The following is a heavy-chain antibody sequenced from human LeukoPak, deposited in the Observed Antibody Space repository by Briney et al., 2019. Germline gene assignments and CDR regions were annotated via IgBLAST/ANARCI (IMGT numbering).Heavy chain of an antibody. D-gene: IGHD6-13*01. CDR3: AKVRDRLSSFYPAA. J-gene: IGHJ4*02. CDR1: GYTFTNYY. CDR2: VNPHSGGR. V-gene: IGHV1-2*02. Sequence: ASVKVSCKASGYTFTNYYMHWVRQAPGQGLEWMGWVNPHSGGRNLAQKFQGRVTMTRDTSSTTAYLELSGLRSDDTAMYYCAKVRDRLSSFYPAAWGQGTLVTVSS.